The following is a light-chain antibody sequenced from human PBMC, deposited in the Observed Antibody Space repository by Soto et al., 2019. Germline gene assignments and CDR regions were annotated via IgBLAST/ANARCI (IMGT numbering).Light chain of an antibody. V-gene: IGKV3-11*01. Sequence: EVVLTQSPVTLSLSPGERATVSCRASQSFRGLLAWYQQKHGQPPRILIYDAYNRDTGIPPRFSGSGSGTDCTLSISSLEPEDSAVYYCQQRHMWPITFGQGTRLEIK. CDR2: DAY. CDR3: QQRHMWPIT. J-gene: IGKJ5*01. CDR1: QSFRGL.